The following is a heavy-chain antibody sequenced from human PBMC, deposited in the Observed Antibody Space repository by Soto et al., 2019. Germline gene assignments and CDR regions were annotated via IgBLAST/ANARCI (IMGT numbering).Heavy chain of an antibody. Sequence: ASVKVSFKVSGYTLTELSMHWVRQAPGKGLEWMGGFDPEDGETIYAQKFQGRVTMTEDTSTDTAYMELSSLRSEDTAVYYCATAAYYYDSSGYYPFDYWGQGTLVTVSS. V-gene: IGHV1-24*01. D-gene: IGHD3-22*01. CDR1: GYTLTELS. CDR3: ATAAYYYDSSGYYPFDY. CDR2: FDPEDGET. J-gene: IGHJ4*02.